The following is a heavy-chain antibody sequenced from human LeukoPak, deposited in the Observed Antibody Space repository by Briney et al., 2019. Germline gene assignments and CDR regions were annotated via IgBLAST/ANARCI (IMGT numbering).Heavy chain of an antibody. CDR3: ARDRGSLGNGYNEDYFDY. Sequence: GGSLRLSCAAAGFTFSTSNMNWVRQAPGKGLEWVSCIGGSESYISYADSVKGRFTISRDNAKNSVYLQMSSLRVEDTAVYYCARDRGSLGNGYNEDYFDYWGQGILVTVSS. D-gene: IGHD5-24*01. CDR2: IGGSESYI. J-gene: IGHJ4*02. CDR1: GFTFSTSN. V-gene: IGHV3-21*01.